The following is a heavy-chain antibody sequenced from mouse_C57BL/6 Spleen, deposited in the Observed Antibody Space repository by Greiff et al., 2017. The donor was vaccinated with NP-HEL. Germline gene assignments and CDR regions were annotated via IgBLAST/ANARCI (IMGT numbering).Heavy chain of an antibody. J-gene: IGHJ3*01. CDR2: IRPNSGST. CDR3: ARVRVTEAFAY. CDR1: GYTFTSYW. D-gene: IGHD2-3*01. V-gene: IGHV1-64*01. Sequence: QVQLQQPGAELVKPGASVKLSCKASGYTFTSYWMHWVKQRPGQGLEWIGMIRPNSGSTNYNEKFKSKATLTVDKSSSTAYMQLSSLTSEDSAVYYCARVRVTEAFAYWGQGTLVTVSA.